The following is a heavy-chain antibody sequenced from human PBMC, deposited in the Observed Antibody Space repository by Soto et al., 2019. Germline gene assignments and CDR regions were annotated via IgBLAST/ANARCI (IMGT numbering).Heavy chain of an antibody. CDR2: MNSDGSTT. Sequence: GGSLRLSCAASGFTFGNNWTHWVRQAPGKGLEWVSRMNSDGSTTNYADSVKGRFTVSRDNARNTLYLQMNSLRAEDTAVYYCATAEVDYWGPGTLVTSPQ. V-gene: IGHV3-74*01. CDR3: ATAEVDY. J-gene: IGHJ4*02. CDR1: GFTFGNNW.